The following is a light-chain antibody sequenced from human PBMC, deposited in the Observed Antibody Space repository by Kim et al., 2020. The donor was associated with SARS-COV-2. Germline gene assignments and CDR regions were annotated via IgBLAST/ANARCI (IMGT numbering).Light chain of an antibody. Sequence: SYELTQPPSVSVAPGKTASITCGGNNIGTKSVHWYQQKPGPAPVLVIYYDSDRPSGIPERFSGSNSGNTATLTISRVEAGDEADYYCQVWDSSSDHLFGGGTKLTVL. CDR1: NIGTKS. CDR3: QVWDSSSDHL. V-gene: IGLV3-21*04. J-gene: IGLJ3*02. CDR2: YDS.